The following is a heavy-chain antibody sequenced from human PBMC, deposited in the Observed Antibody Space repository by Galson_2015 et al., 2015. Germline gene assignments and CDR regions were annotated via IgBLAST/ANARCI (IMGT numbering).Heavy chain of an antibody. Sequence: QSGAEVTKPGESLKISCKGSGYSFTSYWIGWVRQMPGKGLEWMGIIYPGNSDVRYSPSFQGRVSISADKSITTAYLQWSSLKASDTAMYYCARQFRFNWNQGSEYMDVWGKGTTVTVSS. CDR2: IYPGNSDV. CDR1: GYSFTSYW. J-gene: IGHJ6*03. CDR3: ARQFRFNWNQGSEYMDV. V-gene: IGHV5-51*01. D-gene: IGHD1-20*01.